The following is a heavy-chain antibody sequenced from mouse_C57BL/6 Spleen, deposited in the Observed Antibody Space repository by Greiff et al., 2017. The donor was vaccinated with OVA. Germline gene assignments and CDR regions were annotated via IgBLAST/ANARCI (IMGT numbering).Heavy chain of an antibody. CDR1: GYTFTSYW. CDR2: IDPSDSYT. CDR3: ARRSSPSFDY. V-gene: IGHV1-50*01. Sequence: QVQLQQPGAELVKPGASVKLSCKASGYTFTSYWMQWVKQRPGQGLEWIGEIDPSDSYTNYNQKFKGKATLTVDTSSSTAYMQLGSLTSEDSAVYYCARRSSPSFDYWGQGTTLTVSS. D-gene: IGHD1-1*01. J-gene: IGHJ2*01.